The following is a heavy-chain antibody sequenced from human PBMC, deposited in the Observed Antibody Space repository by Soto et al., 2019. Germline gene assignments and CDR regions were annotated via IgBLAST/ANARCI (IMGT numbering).Heavy chain of an antibody. J-gene: IGHJ5*02. Sequence: EVQLVESGGGLVQPGGSLRLSCAASGFTFSSYWMSWVRQAPGKGLEWVANIKQDGSEKYYVDSVKGRFTISRDNATNSLYLQMNSLRAEDTAVDYCARRLLSGGRCYSWSYLNRFDPWGQGTLVTVFS. V-gene: IGHV3-7*05. CDR1: GFTFSSYW. CDR3: ARRLLSGGRCYSWSYLNRFDP. CDR2: IKQDGSEK. D-gene: IGHD2-15*01.